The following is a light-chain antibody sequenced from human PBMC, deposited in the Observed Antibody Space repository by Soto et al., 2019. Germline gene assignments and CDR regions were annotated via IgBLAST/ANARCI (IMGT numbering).Light chain of an antibody. CDR1: SSTFANNY. J-gene: IGLJ2*01. Sequence: QSALTQPPSVSGTPGQRVSISCSGDSSTFANNYVHWYQQVPGAAPKLLMYRTDQRPSGVPERFSGSKSGTSASLTISGLRPEDEAQYYCAAYTGNWNGPVCGGGTKLTVL. CDR3: AAYTGNWNGPV. V-gene: IGLV1-47*01. CDR2: RTD.